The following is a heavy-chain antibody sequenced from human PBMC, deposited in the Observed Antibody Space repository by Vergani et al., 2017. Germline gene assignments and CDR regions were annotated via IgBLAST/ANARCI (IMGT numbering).Heavy chain of an antibody. D-gene: IGHD3-10*01. CDR2: IWYDGSNK. CDR3: ARDVYGSGSYEDYYYGMDV. Sequence: QVQLVESGGGVVQPGRSLRLSCAASGFTFSSYGMHWVRQAPGKGLEWVAVIWYDGSNKYYADSVKGRFTISIDNSKNTLYLQMNSLRAEDTAVYYCARDVYGSGSYEDYYYGMDVWGQGTTVTVSS. V-gene: IGHV3-33*01. J-gene: IGHJ6*02. CDR1: GFTFSSYG.